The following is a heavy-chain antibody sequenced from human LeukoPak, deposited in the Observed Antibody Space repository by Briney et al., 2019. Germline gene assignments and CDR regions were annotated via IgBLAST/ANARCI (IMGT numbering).Heavy chain of an antibody. V-gene: IGHV1-46*01. D-gene: IGHD6-19*01. J-gene: IGHJ4*02. Sequence: ASVKVSCKASGYTFTSYYIHWVRQAPGQGLEWMGIINPSGGSTSYAQKFQGRVTMTRDMSTSTVYMELSSLRSEDTAVYYCASSVVAGKGDYWGQGTLVTVSS. CDR1: GYTFTSYY. CDR2: INPSGGST. CDR3: ASSVVAGKGDY.